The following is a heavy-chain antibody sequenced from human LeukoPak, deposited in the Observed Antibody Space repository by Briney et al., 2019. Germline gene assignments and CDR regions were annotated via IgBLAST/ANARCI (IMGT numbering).Heavy chain of an antibody. J-gene: IGHJ6*03. CDR1: GGSFSGYY. CDR3: ARLGLDSRYYYYMDV. Sequence: PSETLSLTCAVYGGSFSGYYWSWIRQPPGKGLEWIGEINHSGSTNYNPSLKSRVTISVDTSKNQFSLKLSSVTAADTAVYYCARLGLDSRYYYYMDVWGKGTTVIISS. V-gene: IGHV4-34*01. D-gene: IGHD6-13*01. CDR2: INHSGST.